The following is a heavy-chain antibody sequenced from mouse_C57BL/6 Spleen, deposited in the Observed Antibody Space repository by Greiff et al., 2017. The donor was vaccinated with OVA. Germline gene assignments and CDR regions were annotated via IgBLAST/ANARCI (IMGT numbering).Heavy chain of an antibody. D-gene: IGHD2-3*01. J-gene: IGHJ4*01. CDR2: INPSNGGT. V-gene: IGHV1-53*01. CDR3: AREEGWSYAMDY. Sequence: QVQLQQSGTELVKPGASVKLSCKASGYTFTSYWMHWVKQRPGQGLEWIGNINPSNGGTNYNEKFKSKATLTVDKSSSTAYMQLSSLTSEDSAVYYCAREEGWSYAMDYWGQGTSVTVSS. CDR1: GYTFTSYW.